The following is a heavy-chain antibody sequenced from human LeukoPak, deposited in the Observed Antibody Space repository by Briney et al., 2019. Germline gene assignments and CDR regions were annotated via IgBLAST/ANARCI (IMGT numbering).Heavy chain of an antibody. Sequence: ASVKVSCKASDYTFTSYGISWVRQAPGQGLEWMGWISAYNGNTNYAKKLEGRVTKTTDTSPAPAYMELRSLRSDDTAVYYCATLRRGYSSGYYQPDNWFDPWGQGTLVTVSS. CDR1: DYTFTSYG. CDR3: ATLRRGYSSGYYQPDNWFDP. D-gene: IGHD3-22*01. CDR2: ISAYNGNT. J-gene: IGHJ5*02. V-gene: IGHV1-18*01.